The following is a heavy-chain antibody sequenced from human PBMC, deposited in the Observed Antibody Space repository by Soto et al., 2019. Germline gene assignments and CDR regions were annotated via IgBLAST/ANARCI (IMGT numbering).Heavy chain of an antibody. CDR2: IIPIVGTG. CDR1: GGTFSNYA. Sequence: QVQLVQSGAEVRKPGSSVTVSCKASGGTFSNYAISWVRQAPGQGLEWMGGIIPIVGTGSYAQKFQGRVTITADEPRTTAYMELSSLRFEDTSVYYCAGVVIPVPTASTHYYYHMDVWGPGTTVTVSS. V-gene: IGHV1-69*01. J-gene: IGHJ6*02. CDR3: AGVVIPVPTASTHYYYHMDV. D-gene: IGHD2-2*01.